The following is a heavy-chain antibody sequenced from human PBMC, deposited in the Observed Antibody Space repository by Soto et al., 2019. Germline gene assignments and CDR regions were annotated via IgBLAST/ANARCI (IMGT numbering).Heavy chain of an antibody. CDR2: IRSKAYGGTT. V-gene: IGHV3-49*03. CDR3: TRRSIAAAGTRIDY. D-gene: IGHD6-13*01. CDR1: GFTFGDYA. J-gene: IGHJ4*02. Sequence: GGSLRLSCTASGFTFGDYAMSWFRQAPGKGLEWVGFIRSKAYGGTTEYAASVKGRFTISRDDSKSIAYLQMNSLKTEDTAVYYCTRRSIAAAGTRIDYWGQGTLVTVSS.